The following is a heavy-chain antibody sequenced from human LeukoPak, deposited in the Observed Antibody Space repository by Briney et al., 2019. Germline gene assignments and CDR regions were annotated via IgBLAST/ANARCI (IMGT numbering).Heavy chain of an antibody. D-gene: IGHD3-10*01. Sequence: ASVKVSCKASGYTFNTYGVIWVRQAPGKGFEWLGWISGQHGKSTYPQKFQDRVRMTTDTSTSTAYMELRSLTSDDTGVYFCARGGSGWFGALEFDYWGQGTLVTVSS. V-gene: IGHV1-18*01. J-gene: IGHJ4*02. CDR2: ISGQHGKS. CDR3: ARGGSGWFGALEFDY. CDR1: GYTFNTYG.